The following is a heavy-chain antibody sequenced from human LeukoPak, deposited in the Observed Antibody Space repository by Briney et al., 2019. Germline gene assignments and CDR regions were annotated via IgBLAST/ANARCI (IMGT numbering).Heavy chain of an antibody. D-gene: IGHD2-2*01. Sequence: SETLSLTCAVYGGSFSGYYWSWVRQPPGKGLEWIGEINHSGSTNYNPSLKSRGTISVDTSKNQFSLKLSSVTAADTAVYYCARGSYCSSTSCSPYYFDYWGQGTLVTVSS. CDR2: INHSGST. J-gene: IGHJ4*02. CDR3: ARGSYCSSTSCSPYYFDY. V-gene: IGHV4-34*01. CDR1: GGSFSGYY.